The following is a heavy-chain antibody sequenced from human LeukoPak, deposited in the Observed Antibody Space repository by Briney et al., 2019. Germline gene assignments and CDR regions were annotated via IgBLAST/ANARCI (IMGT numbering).Heavy chain of an antibody. D-gene: IGHD6-19*01. CDR2: ISGSGGST. V-gene: IGHV3-23*01. CDR3: AKDGLYSSGWYDY. J-gene: IGHJ4*02. Sequence: GGSLRLSCAASGFTFSSYAMSWVRQAPGKGLEWVSAISGSGGSTYYADSVKGRFTISRDNSRNTLYLQMNSLRAEDTAVYYCAKDGLYSSGWYDYWGQGTLVTVSS. CDR1: GFTFSSYA.